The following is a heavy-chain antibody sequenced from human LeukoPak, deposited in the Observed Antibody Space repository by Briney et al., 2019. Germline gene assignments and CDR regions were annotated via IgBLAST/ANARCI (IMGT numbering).Heavy chain of an antibody. D-gene: IGHD2-2*01. CDR1: GFTFSSYA. Sequence: PGGSLRLSCAASGFTFSSYAMSWVRQAPGKGLEWVSAISGSGGSTYCADSVKGRFTISRDNSKNTLYLQMNSLRAEDTAVYYCANSTGDIVEVPAAIGHLWFDPWGQGTLVTVSS. CDR3: ANSTGDIVEVPAAIGHLWFDP. J-gene: IGHJ5*02. V-gene: IGHV3-23*01. CDR2: ISGSGGST.